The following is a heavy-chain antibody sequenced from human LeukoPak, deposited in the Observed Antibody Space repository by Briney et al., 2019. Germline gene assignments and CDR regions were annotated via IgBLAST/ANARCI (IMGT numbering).Heavy chain of an antibody. Sequence: SETLSLTCTVSGGSLSSYYWSWIRQPAGKGLEWIGRIYTSGSTNYNPSLKSRVTISVDTSKNQFSLKLSSVTAADTAVYYCARHRYYGVISRRGYMDAWGKGTTVIVSS. J-gene: IGHJ6*03. V-gene: IGHV4-4*07. CDR1: GGSLSSYY. D-gene: IGHD4-17*01. CDR3: ARHRYYGVISRRGYMDA. CDR2: IYTSGST.